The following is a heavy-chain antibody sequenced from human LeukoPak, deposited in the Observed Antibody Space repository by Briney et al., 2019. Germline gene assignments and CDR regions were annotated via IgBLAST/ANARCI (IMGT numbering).Heavy chain of an antibody. CDR3: ARDRCSSTSCYDHSDY. V-gene: IGHV1-3*01. CDR2: INAGNGNT. D-gene: IGHD2-2*01. J-gene: IGHJ4*02. Sequence: ASVKVSCKASGYTFTSYAMHWVRQAPGQRLEWMGWINAGNGNTKYSQKFQGRVTITRDTSASTAYMELSSLRSEDTAVYYCARDRCSSTSCYDHSDYWGQGTLVTVSS. CDR1: GYTFTSYA.